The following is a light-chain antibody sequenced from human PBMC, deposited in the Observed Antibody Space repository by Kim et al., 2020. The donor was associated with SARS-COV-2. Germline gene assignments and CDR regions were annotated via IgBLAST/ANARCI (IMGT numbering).Light chain of an antibody. J-gene: IGKJ1*01. Sequence: ELVLTQSPGTLSLSPGERATLSCRASQSLCTNCLNWYQQKPGQAPRLLIYGASTRATGVPDRFSGSGSGTDFTLTISRLEPEDFAVYYCQQYSSSFSWTFGQGTKVDIK. CDR2: GAS. CDR1: QSLCTNC. V-gene: IGKV3-20*01. CDR3: QQYSSSFSWT.